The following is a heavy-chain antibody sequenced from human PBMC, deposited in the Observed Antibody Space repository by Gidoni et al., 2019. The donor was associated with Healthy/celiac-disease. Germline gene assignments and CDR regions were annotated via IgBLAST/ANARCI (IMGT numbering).Heavy chain of an antibody. J-gene: IGHJ2*01. Sequence: QVQLQESGPGLVKPSQTLSLTCTVSGGSISSGRYYWSWIRQPAGKGLEWIGRIYTSGSTNYNPSLKSLVTISVDTSKNQFSLKLSSVTAADTAVYYCARDPEIQLWSKRSWYFDLWGRGTLVTVSS. CDR2: IYTSGST. V-gene: IGHV4-61*02. CDR3: ARDPEIQLWSKRSWYFDL. CDR1: GGSISSGRYY. D-gene: IGHD5-18*01.